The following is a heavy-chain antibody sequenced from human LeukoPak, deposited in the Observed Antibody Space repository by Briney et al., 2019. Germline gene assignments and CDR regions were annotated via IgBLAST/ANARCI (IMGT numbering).Heavy chain of an antibody. J-gene: IGHJ5*02. V-gene: IGHV5-51*01. Sequence: GESLKISCKASGYSFTTYWIGWVRQVPGKGLEWVGIIYPGDSDTRYSPSFQGQVTISADKSISTAYLQWSSLKASDTAMYYCARQYSSGWYDSRFDPWGQGTLVTVSS. CDR1: GYSFTTYW. CDR2: IYPGDSDT. D-gene: IGHD6-19*01. CDR3: ARQYSSGWYDSRFDP.